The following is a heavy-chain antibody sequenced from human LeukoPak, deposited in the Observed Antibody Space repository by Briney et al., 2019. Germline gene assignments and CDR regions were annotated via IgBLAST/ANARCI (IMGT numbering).Heavy chain of an antibody. J-gene: IGHJ4*02. D-gene: IGHD3-10*01. CDR3: ARESGAYGSGSYDNGFFDY. V-gene: IGHV4-4*07. Sequence: SETLSLTCTVSGGSISSYYWSWIRQPAGKGLEWIGRIYTSGSTNYSPSLKSRVTMSVDTSKNQFSLKLSSVTAADTAVYYCARESGAYGSGSYDNGFFDYWGQGTLVTVSS. CDR2: IYTSGST. CDR1: GGSISSYY.